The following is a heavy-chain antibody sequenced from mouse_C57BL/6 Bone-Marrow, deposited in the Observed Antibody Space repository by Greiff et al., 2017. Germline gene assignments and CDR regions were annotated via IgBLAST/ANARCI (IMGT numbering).Heavy chain of an antibody. CDR1: GYPFTDYT. J-gene: IGHJ1*03. CDR3: ASSPVTTVVSYWYFDV. V-gene: IGHV1-78*01. D-gene: IGHD1-1*01. CDR2: IYPRGGST. Sequence: VQLQQSDAELAKPGASVKISCKASGYPFTDYTIHWMKQRPEQGLEWIGYIYPRGGSTKYNQKFKGKATLTADKSSSTAYMQLNSLTSADSAVYFCASSPVTTVVSYWYFDVWGTGTTVTVSS.